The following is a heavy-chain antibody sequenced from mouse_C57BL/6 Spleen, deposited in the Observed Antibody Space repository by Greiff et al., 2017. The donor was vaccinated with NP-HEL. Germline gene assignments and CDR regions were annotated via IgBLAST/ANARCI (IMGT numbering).Heavy chain of an antibody. CDR1: GYTFTSYW. CDR2: IYPGSGST. Sequence: VQLKQPGAELVKPGASVKMSCKASGYTFTSYWITWVKQRPGQGLEWIGDIYPGSGSTNYNEKFKSKATLTVDTSSSTAYMQLSSLTSEDSAVYYCARAFTTVVATGFDYWGQGTTLTVSS. J-gene: IGHJ2*01. D-gene: IGHD1-1*01. CDR3: ARAFTTVVATGFDY. V-gene: IGHV1-55*01.